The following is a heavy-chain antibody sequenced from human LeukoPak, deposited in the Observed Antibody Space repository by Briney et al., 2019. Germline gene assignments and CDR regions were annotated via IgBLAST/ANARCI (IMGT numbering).Heavy chain of an antibody. CDR2: FDPEDGET. V-gene: IGHV1-24*01. J-gene: IGHJ3*02. D-gene: IGHD2-2*01. CDR3: ATDSSTSSYDAFDI. CDR1: GYTLTELS. Sequence: VASVKVSCKVSGYTLTELSMHWVRQHPGKGLEWMGGFDPEDGETIYAQKFQGRATMTEDTSTDTAYMELSSLRSEDTAVYYCATDSSTSSYDAFDIWGQGTMVTVSS.